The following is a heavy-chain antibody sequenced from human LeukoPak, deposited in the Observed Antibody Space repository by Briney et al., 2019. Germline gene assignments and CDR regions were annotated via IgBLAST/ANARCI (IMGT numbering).Heavy chain of an antibody. CDR1: GGSISSYY. V-gene: IGHV4-59*08. CDR2: VYYTGSI. Sequence: PSETLSLTCTVSGGSISSYYWSWIRQPPGKGLEWIGYVYYTGSINYNPSLKSRVAISIDTSRNQFSLKLSSVTAADTAVYYCARLSDFWSPYKRNYYYYMDVWGKGTTVTVSS. D-gene: IGHD3-3*01. J-gene: IGHJ6*03. CDR3: ARLSDFWSPYKRNYYYYMDV.